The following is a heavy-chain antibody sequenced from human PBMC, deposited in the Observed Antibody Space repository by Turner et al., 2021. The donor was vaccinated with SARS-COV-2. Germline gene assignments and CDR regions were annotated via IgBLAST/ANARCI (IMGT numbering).Heavy chain of an antibody. CDR1: GGSFSSGDYY. J-gene: IGHJ4*02. V-gene: IGHV4-30-4*01. CDR3: ASQQLFGYYFDH. Sequence: ESGPGLVKPSQTLPLTCAVSGGSFSSGDYYWTWIRQPPGKGLEWIGYIYYSGSTFYNPSLKSRITISLDTSKNQFSLKLSSVTAADTAEYYCASQQLFGYYFDHWGQGTLVTVSS. D-gene: IGHD6-13*01. CDR2: IYYSGST.